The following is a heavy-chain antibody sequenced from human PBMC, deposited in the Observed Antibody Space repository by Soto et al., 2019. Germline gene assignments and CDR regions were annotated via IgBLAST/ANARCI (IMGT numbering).Heavy chain of an antibody. J-gene: IGHJ5*02. CDR2: ISAYNGNT. D-gene: IGHD6-19*01. V-gene: IGHV1-18*01. Sequence: ASVKVSCKASGYTFTSYGISWVLQAPGQGLEWMGWISAYNGNTNYAQKLQGRVTMTTDTSTSTAYMELRSLRSDDTAVYYCARDPGSSGWYNWFDPWGQGTLVTVSS. CDR1: GYTFTSYG. CDR3: ARDPGSSGWYNWFDP.